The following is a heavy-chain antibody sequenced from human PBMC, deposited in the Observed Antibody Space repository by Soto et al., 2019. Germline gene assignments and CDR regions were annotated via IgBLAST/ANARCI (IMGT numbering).Heavy chain of an antibody. V-gene: IGHV1-69*13. J-gene: IGHJ3*02. Sequence: SVKVSCKASGGTFSSYAISWVGQAPGQGREWMGGIIPIFGTANYAQKFQGRVTITADESTSTAYMELSSLRSEDTAVYYCAESVVLTALNHDRAFHIWCQGTMVTVS. D-gene: IGHD2-21*02. CDR2: IIPIFGTA. CDR1: GGTFSSYA. CDR3: AESVVLTALNHDRAFHI.